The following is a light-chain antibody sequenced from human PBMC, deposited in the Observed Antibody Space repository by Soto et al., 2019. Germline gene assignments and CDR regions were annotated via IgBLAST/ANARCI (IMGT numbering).Light chain of an antibody. J-gene: IGKJ2*01. CDR2: GAS. CDR1: QSVSSN. V-gene: IGKV3-15*01. Sequence: ERVMTQSPATLSVSPGERATLSCRASQSVSSNLAWYQQKPGQAPRLFIYGASTRATAIPPRFSGSGSGTEFTLTISSLQSEDFATYYCQQYNSYPMYTFGQGTKLEIK. CDR3: QQYNSYPMYT.